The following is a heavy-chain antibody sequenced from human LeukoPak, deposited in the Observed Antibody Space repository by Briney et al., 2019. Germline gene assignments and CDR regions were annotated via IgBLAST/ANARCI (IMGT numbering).Heavy chain of an antibody. CDR3: ARDFRNDGWFDP. CDR2: IYYSGST. V-gene: IGHV4-59*01. D-gene: IGHD1-1*01. Sequence: SETLSLTCTVSGGSIRIYYWSWIRQPPGKGLEWIGYIYYSGSTNYNPSLKSRVTISVDTSKNHFSLNLSSVTAADTAVYYCARDFRNDGWFDPWGQGTLVTVSS. CDR1: GGSIRIYY. J-gene: IGHJ5*02.